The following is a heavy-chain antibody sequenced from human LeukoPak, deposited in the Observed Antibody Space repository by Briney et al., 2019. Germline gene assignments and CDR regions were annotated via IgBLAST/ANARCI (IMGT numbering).Heavy chain of an antibody. CDR2: IYTSGST. J-gene: IGHJ4*02. CDR3: ARGPNEYSSSYPLDY. CDR1: GGSISSYY. Sequence: PSETMSLTCTVSGGSISSYYWSWIRQPAGKGLEWIGRIYTSGSTNYNPSLKSRVTMSVDTSKNQFSLKLSSVTAADAAVYYCARGPNEYSSSYPLDYWGQATLVTVSS. D-gene: IGHD6-6*01. V-gene: IGHV4-4*07.